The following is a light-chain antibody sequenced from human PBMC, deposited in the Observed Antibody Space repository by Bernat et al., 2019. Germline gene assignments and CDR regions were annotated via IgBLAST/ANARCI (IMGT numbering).Light chain of an antibody. V-gene: IGLV2-14*01. CDR3: SSYPSSSTWV. CDR1: SSDVGGYNY. CDR2: DVS. Sequence: QSALTKPASVSGSPGQSITISCTGTSSDVGGYNYVSWYQQHPGKAPKLMLYDVSNRPSGVSNRFSGSKAGNTASLTISGRQAEDEADYYWSSYPSSSTWVFGGGTKLTVL. J-gene: IGLJ3*02.